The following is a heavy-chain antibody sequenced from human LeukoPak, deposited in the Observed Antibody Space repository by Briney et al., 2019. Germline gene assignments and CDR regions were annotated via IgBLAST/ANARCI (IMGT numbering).Heavy chain of an antibody. J-gene: IGHJ4*02. CDR2: IKSKTDGGTT. D-gene: IGHD4-17*01. CDR3: TTDPLYGDYVPKDFPLPY. V-gene: IGHV3-15*01. CDR1: KFAFSSYA. Sequence: GGSLRLSCAASKFAFSSYAMSWVRQAPGKGLEWVGRIKSKTDGGTTDYAAPVKGRFTISRDDSKNTLYLQMNSLKTEDTAVYYCTTDPLYGDYVPKDFPLPYWGQGTLVTVSS.